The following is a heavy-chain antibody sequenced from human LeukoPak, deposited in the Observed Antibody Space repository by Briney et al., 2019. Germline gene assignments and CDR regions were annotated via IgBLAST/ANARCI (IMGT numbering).Heavy chain of an antibody. V-gene: IGHV6-1*01. CDR3: ARDPVGGSTIFDY. CDR1: GDSVSSNSDA. J-gene: IGHJ4*02. Sequence: QTLSLTCAISGDSVSSNSDAWNWIRQSPSRGLEWLGRTYYRSKWYYDYAVAVKSRISINPDTSKNQFSLQLSSVTPEDTAVYYCARDPVGGSTIFDYWGQGTLVTVSS. D-gene: IGHD1-26*01. CDR2: TYYRSKWYY.